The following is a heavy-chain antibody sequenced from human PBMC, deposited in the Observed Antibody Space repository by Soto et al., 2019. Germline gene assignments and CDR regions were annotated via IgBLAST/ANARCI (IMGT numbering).Heavy chain of an antibody. V-gene: IGHV4-39*01. Sequence: QLQLQESGPGLVKPSETLSLTCTVSGGSISSSSYYWGWIRQPPGKGLEWIGRIYYSGSTYYNPSLKSRDTISVDTSKNQFSLKLSSVTAADTAVYYCARHLFSSGWYLIWGQGTMVTVSS. CDR2: IYYSGST. CDR3: ARHLFSSGWYLI. D-gene: IGHD6-19*01. CDR1: GGSISSSSYY. J-gene: IGHJ3*02.